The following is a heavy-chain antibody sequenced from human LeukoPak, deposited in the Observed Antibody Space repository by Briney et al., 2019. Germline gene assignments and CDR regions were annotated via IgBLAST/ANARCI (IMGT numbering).Heavy chain of an antibody. CDR1: GASISSYY. CDR2: LYYSGSN. J-gene: IGHJ4*02. D-gene: IGHD4-17*01. CDR3: ARGRYGDYGFDY. V-gene: IGHV4-59*01. Sequence: SETLSLTCAVSGASISSYYWSWIRQPPGQELEWIWYLYYSGSNKYNPSYKSRVTMSVDTSKNQFSLKLNSMTAADTAVYFCARGRYGDYGFDYWGQGTLVTVSS.